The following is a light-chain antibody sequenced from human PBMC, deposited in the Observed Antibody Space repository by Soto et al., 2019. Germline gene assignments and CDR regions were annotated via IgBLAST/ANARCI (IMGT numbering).Light chain of an antibody. Sequence: IQLTQSPSSLSASVGDSVTTTCRASQGITSYLAWYQQKPGKAPNLLTYGASTLQSGVPSRFSGSGSGTDFTLTISCLQSEDFATYYCQQYYSFPRTFGQGTKVDIK. V-gene: IGKV1-9*01. CDR2: GAS. J-gene: IGKJ1*01. CDR1: QGITSY. CDR3: QQYYSFPRT.